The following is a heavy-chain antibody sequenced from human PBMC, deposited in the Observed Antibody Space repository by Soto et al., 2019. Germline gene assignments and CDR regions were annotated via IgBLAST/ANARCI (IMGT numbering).Heavy chain of an antibody. D-gene: IGHD6-19*01. Sequence: SLRLSCESSGFNFKKFAMGWVRQAPGEGLGWVSGISCCGGSTFYADSVKGRFSLARDDSKNTLSLQLNSLRVEDTAHYYCAKADGEQWLIPHLDNWGQGTQVTVSS. J-gene: IGHJ1*01. V-gene: IGHV3-23*01. CDR3: AKADGEQWLIPHLDN. CDR1: GFNFKKFA. CDR2: ISCCGGST.